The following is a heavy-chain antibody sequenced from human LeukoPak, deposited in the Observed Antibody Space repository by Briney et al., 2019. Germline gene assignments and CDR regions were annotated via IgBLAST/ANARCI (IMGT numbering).Heavy chain of an antibody. CDR2: IDGDGSSI. D-gene: IGHD3-3*01. J-gene: IGHJ5*02. Sequence: GGSLRLSCAASGFTFSSYSMNWVRQAPGKGLEWLSYIDGDGSSIYYADSVKGRFIIPRDNAKKSLYLQMNNLRDEDTAVYFCSRLFASWGQGTLVTVSS. CDR1: GFTFSSYS. V-gene: IGHV3-48*02. CDR3: SRLFAS.